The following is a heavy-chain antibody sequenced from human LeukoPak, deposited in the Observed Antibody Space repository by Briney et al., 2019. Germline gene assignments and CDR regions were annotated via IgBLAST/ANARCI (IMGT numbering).Heavy chain of an antibody. J-gene: IGHJ2*01. Sequence: PGGSLRLSCAASGFTFSSYSMNWVRQAPGKGLEWVSSISSSSSYIYYADSVKGRFTISRDNAKNSLYLQMNSLRAEDTAVYYCARSTQLRYWYFDLWGRGTLVTVSS. CDR2: ISSSSSYI. CDR1: GFTFSSYS. V-gene: IGHV3-21*01. CDR3: ARSTQLRYWYFDL. D-gene: IGHD3-3*01.